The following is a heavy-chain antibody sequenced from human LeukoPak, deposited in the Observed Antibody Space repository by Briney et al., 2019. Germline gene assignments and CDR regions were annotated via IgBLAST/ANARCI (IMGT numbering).Heavy chain of an antibody. V-gene: IGHV3-30*03. Sequence: HPGGSLRLSCAASGFTFSSYGMHWVRQAPGKGLEWVAVISYDGSNKYYADSVKGRFTISRDNSKNTLYLQMNSLRAEDTAVYYCARSPRRPDAFDIWGQGTMVTVSS. D-gene: IGHD6-25*01. CDR1: GFTFSSYG. CDR3: ARSPRRPDAFDI. CDR2: ISYDGSNK. J-gene: IGHJ3*02.